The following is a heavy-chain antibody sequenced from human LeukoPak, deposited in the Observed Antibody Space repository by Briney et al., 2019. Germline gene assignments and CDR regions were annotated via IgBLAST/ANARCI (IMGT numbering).Heavy chain of an antibody. V-gene: IGHV1-2*02. J-gene: IGHJ5*02. CDR1: GYTFTGYY. CDR2: INPNSGGT. Sequence: GASVKVSCKASGYTFTGYYMHWVRQAPGQGLEWMGWINPNSGGTNYAQKFQGRVTMTRDTSISTAYMELSRLRSDDTAVYYCARDGSPGYSSSWYLPKPNWFDPWGQGTLVTVSS. CDR3: ARDGSPGYSSSWYLPKPNWFDP. D-gene: IGHD6-13*01.